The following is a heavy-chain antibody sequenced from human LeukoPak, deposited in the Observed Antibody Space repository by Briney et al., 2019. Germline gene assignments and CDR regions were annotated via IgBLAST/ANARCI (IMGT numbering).Heavy chain of an antibody. CDR3: ARVHDILTGYYLEGVGYEFDY. CDR2: ISSSSSYI. Sequence: PGGSLRLSCAASGFTFSSYSMNWVRQAPGKGLEWVSSISSSSSYIYYADSVKGRFTISRDNARNSLYLQMNSLRAEDTAVYYCARVHDILTGYYLEGVGYEFDYWGQGALVTVSS. CDR1: GFTFSSYS. D-gene: IGHD3-9*01. J-gene: IGHJ4*02. V-gene: IGHV3-21*01.